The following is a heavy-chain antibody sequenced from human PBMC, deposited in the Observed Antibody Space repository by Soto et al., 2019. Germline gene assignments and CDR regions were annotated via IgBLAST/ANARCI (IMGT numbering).Heavy chain of an antibody. Sequence: SETLSLTCTVSGGSISSGGYYWSWIRQHPGKGLEWIGYSYYSGSTYYNPSLKSRVTISVDTSKNQFSLKLSSVTAADTAVYYCARGSRGYYYYGMDVWGQGTTVTVSS. CDR3: ARGSRGYYYYGMDV. CDR1: GGSISSGGYY. V-gene: IGHV4-31*03. CDR2: SYYSGST. D-gene: IGHD1-1*01. J-gene: IGHJ6*02.